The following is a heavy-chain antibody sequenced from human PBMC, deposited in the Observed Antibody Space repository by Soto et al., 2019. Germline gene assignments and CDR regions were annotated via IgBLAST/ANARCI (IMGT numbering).Heavy chain of an antibody. D-gene: IGHD6-19*01. V-gene: IGHV4-61*01. CDR3: ARARGIAVAGTFFDY. CDR2: IYYSGST. Sequence: SETLSLTCTVSGGSVSSGSYYWSWIRQPPGKGLEWIGYIYYSGSTNYNPSLKSRVTISVDTSKNQFSLKLSSVTAADTAVYYCARARGIAVAGTFFDYWGQGTLVTGSS. CDR1: GGSVSSGSYY. J-gene: IGHJ4*02.